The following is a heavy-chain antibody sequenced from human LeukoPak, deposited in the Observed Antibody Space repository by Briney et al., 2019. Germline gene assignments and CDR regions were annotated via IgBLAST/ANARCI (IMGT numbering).Heavy chain of an antibody. CDR3: ARVSYSYGFPSYYYYYMDV. D-gene: IGHD5-18*01. CDR2: IIPIFGTA. Sequence: SVKVSCKASGGTFSSYAISWVRQAPGQGLEWIGGIIPIFGTANYAQKFQGRVTITTDESTSTAYMELSSLGSEDTAVYYCARVSYSYGFPSYYYYYMDVWGKGTTVTVSS. CDR1: GGTFSSYA. V-gene: IGHV1-69*05. J-gene: IGHJ6*03.